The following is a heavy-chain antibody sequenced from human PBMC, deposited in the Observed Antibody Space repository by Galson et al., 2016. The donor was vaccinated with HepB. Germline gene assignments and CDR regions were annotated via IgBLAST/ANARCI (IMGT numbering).Heavy chain of an antibody. V-gene: IGHV3-21*06. CDR3: ATAGVVVVTPNAFDI. CDR1: GFRFSSHG. CDR2: ISSLSGYI. D-gene: IGHD2-21*02. Sequence: SLRLSCAASGFRFSSHGMNWVRQAPGKGPEWVSSISSLSGYINYADSVKGRFTMSRDNAENSLSLQMASLRAEDTAVYYCATAGVVVVTPNAFDIWGQGTMVTVSS. J-gene: IGHJ3*02.